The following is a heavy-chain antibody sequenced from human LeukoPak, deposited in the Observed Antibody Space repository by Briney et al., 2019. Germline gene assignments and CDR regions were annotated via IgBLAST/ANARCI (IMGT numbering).Heavy chain of an antibody. CDR2: ISSSSSYI. V-gene: IGHV3-21*04. CDR3: AKTMGAIDHDY. J-gene: IGHJ4*02. D-gene: IGHD1-26*01. CDR1: GFTFSSYS. Sequence: GGSLRLSCAASGFTFSSYSMNWVRQAPGKGLEWVSSISSSSSYIYYADSVKGRFTNSRDNSKNTLYLQMNSLRAEDTAVYYCAKTMGAIDHDYWGQGTLVTVSS.